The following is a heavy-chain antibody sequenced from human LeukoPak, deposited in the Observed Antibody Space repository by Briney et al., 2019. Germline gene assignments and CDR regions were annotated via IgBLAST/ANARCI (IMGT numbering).Heavy chain of an antibody. D-gene: IGHD6-19*01. V-gene: IGHV4-59*01. J-gene: IGHJ4*02. CDR3: ARVRSRAGFDY. CDR1: GGSISSYY. Sequence: SETLSLTCSVSGGSISSYYWSWIRQPPGKGLEWIGHIYYSGTTNYNPSLKSRVTISIDTSKNQFSLRLSSVTAADTAVYYCARVRSRAGFDYWGQGTLVTVSS. CDR2: IYYSGTT.